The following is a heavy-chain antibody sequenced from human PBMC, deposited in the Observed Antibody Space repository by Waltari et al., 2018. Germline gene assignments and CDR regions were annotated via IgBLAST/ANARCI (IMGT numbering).Heavy chain of an antibody. V-gene: IGHV1-69*06. Sequence: QVQLVQSGAEVKKPGSSVKVSCKASGGTFSSYAISWVRQAPGQGLGVMGEIIPIFGKANYAQKFQSRDTITADKSTSTAYMELSSLRSDDTAVYYCARGPHYCSSTSCYQGNFDYWGQGTLVTVSS. CDR3: ARGPHYCSSTSCYQGNFDY. CDR2: IIPIFGKA. J-gene: IGHJ4*02. CDR1: GGTFSSYA. D-gene: IGHD2-2*01.